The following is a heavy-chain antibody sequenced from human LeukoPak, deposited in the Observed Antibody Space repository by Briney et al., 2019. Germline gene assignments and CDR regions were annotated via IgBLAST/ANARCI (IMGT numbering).Heavy chain of an antibody. J-gene: IGHJ4*02. Sequence: GGSLRLSCAASGFTFSSDAMSWGRQAPGPGLGGGSAISGSGGSTYYANSVKRPFTISRDNSKTPLKLQMTSLRAVCTAVYYWAKDLRRGYSYGYYFDYWGQGTLVTVSS. CDR3: AKDLRRGYSYGYYFDY. CDR2: ISGSGGST. V-gene: IGHV3-23*01. D-gene: IGHD5-18*01. CDR1: GFTFSSDA.